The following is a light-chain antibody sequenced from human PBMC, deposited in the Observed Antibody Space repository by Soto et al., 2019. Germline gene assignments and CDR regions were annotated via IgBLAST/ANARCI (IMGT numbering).Light chain of an antibody. CDR1: SGHNNYA. J-gene: IGLJ2*01. V-gene: IGLV4-69*01. CDR2: LNSDGSH. Sequence: QSVLTQSPSASASLGASVKLTCTLSSGHNNYAIAWHQQQPEKGPRSLMKLNSDGSHSKGDGIPDRFSGSSSGAERYLTISSLQSEDEADYNCQTWGTGVVFGGGTKVTVL. CDR3: QTWGTGVV.